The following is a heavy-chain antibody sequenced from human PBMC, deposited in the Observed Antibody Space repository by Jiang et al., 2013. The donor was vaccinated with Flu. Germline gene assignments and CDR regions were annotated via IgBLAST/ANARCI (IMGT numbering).Heavy chain of an antibody. CDR2: IYYSGST. Sequence: PGLLKPSETLSLTCTVSGDSISSYYWSWIRQPPGKGLEWIGYIYYSGSTNYNPSLKSRVTISVDTSKNQFSLKLSSVTAADTAVYYCARHSSGYPDYWGQGTLVTVSS. V-gene: IGHV4-59*08. D-gene: IGHD3-22*01. CDR1: GDSISSYY. J-gene: IGHJ4*02. CDR3: ARHSSGYPDY.